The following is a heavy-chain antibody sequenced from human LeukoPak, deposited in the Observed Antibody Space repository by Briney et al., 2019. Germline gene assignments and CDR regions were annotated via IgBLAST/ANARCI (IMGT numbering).Heavy chain of an antibody. CDR1: GFTFSSYA. J-gene: IGHJ4*02. D-gene: IGHD2-15*01. Sequence: GGSLRLSCAASGFTFSSYAMSWVRQAPGKGLEWVSGINWNGGSTGYADSVKGRFTISRDNAKNSLYLQMNSLRAEDTAVYYCARSNPALGYCSGGSCYGGDYWGQGTLVTVSS. CDR2: INWNGGST. V-gene: IGHV3-20*04. CDR3: ARSNPALGYCSGGSCYGGDY.